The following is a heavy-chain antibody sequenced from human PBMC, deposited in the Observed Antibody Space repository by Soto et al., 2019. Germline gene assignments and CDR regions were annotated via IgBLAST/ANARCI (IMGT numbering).Heavy chain of an antibody. Sequence: QVQLVQSETEVKKPGASVKVSCKASGYNFARNAMHWLRQAPGQGLEWVGWIYAGNGNTKYSQRFQGRVTITWDTSATTAYMEVQSLTSEDTAVYYCARDARYIDHWGQGTLVTVSS. V-gene: IGHV1-3*01. CDR2: IYAGNGNT. D-gene: IGHD5-18*01. CDR1: GYNFARNA. CDR3: ARDARYIDH. J-gene: IGHJ5*02.